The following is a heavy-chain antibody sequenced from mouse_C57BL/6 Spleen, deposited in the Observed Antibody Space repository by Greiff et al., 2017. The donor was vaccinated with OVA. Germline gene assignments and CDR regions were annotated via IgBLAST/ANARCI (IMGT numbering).Heavy chain of an antibody. J-gene: IGHJ4*01. CDR2: IWRGGST. V-gene: IGHV2-5*01. CDR3: AKEIYYGNAMDY. CDR1: GFSFTSYG. D-gene: IGHD1-1*01. Sequence: VQLQESGPGLVQPSQSLSITCTVSGFSFTSYGVHWVRQSPGKGLEWLGVIWRGGSTDYNAAFMSRLSITKDNSKSQVFFKMNSLQADDTAIYYCAKEIYYGNAMDYWGQGTSVTVSS.